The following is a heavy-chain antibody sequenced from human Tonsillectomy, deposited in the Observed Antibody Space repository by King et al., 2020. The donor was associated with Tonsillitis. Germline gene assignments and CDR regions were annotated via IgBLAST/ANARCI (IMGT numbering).Heavy chain of an antibody. V-gene: IGHV1-69*01. J-gene: IGHJ6*02. Sequence: VQLVESGAEVKTPGSSVKVSCKASGGTLKNYAVCWVRQAPGQGLEWMGGVIPILETPNYAHKFQGRLTITADLSTNTAYMDLGGLRSDDTALYYCARLSNYGLDVWGQGTAVTVTS. CDR1: GGTLKNYA. CDR3: ARLSNYGLDV. CDR2: VIPILETP.